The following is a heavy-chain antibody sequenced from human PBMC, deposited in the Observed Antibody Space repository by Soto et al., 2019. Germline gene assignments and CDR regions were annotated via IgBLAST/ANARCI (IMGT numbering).Heavy chain of an antibody. V-gene: IGHV1-8*01. Sequence: ASVKVSCKASGYTFTSYDINWVRQATGQGLEWMGWMNPNSGNTGYAQKFQGRVTMTRNTSISTAYMELSSLRSEDTAVYYCARKGYYDFWSGYYSYYYNGMDVWGQGTTVTVS. CDR2: MNPNSGNT. J-gene: IGHJ6*02. CDR1: GYTFTSYD. CDR3: ARKGYYDFWSGYYSYYYNGMDV. D-gene: IGHD3-3*01.